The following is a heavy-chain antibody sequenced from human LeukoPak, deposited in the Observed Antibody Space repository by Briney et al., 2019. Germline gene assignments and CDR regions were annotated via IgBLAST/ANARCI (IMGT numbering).Heavy chain of an antibody. Sequence: SETLSLTCTVSGYSISSTYCWGWIRQPAGKGLEWIGRIYTSGSTNYNPSLKSRVTMSVDTSKNQFSLKLSSVTAADTAVYYCAREDIVVVRRAFDIWGQGTMVTVSS. CDR1: GYSISSTYC. D-gene: IGHD2-2*01. V-gene: IGHV4-4*07. CDR3: AREDIVVVRRAFDI. J-gene: IGHJ3*02. CDR2: IYTSGST.